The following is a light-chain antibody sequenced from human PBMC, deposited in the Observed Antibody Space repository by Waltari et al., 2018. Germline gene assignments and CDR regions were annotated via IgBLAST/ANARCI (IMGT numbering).Light chain of an antibody. J-gene: IGLJ3*02. CDR2: NNN. CDR3: AAGDDSVNAWL. Sequence: QPVLMQPPSASGTLGPRVTITCSGCSSKIRSNTVNWYQQFPGAAPKIIIYNNNQRASGVPGRFSGSKAGTSASLAISGLQSEDEAAYYCAAGDDSVNAWLFGGGAKLTVL. CDR1: SSKIRSNT. V-gene: IGLV1-44*01.